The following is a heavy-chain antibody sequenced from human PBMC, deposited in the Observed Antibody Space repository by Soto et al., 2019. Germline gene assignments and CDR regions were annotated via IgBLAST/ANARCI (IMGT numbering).Heavy chain of an antibody. CDR2: IYYSGRT. V-gene: IGHV4-31*03. J-gene: IGHJ4*02. CDR3: ARGSPKYYDILHGYRTCDY. D-gene: IGHD3-9*01. CDR1: GGSISSGGYY. Sequence: QVQLQESGPGLVKPSQSLSLTCTVSGGSISSGGYYWSWIRQHPGKGLEGIGYIYYSGRTYYNPSLQSRVTISVDTSKNQFSLKLSSVTAAVTAVYYCARGSPKYYDILHGYRTCDYWGQGTLVTVSS.